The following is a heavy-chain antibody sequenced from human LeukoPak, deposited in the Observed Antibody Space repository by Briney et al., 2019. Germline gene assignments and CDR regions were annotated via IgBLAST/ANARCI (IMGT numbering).Heavy chain of an antibody. CDR1: GLTFRSYS. J-gene: IGHJ4*02. V-gene: IGHV3-66*01. D-gene: IGHD5-24*01. CDR2: IYSGGST. Sequence: GGSLRLSCVVSGLTFRSYSMSWVRQAPGKGLEWVSVIYSGGSTYYADSVKGRFTISSDNSKNTLYLQMNSLRAEDTAVYYCARDDGYNQDNWGQGTLVTVSS. CDR3: ARDDGYNQDN.